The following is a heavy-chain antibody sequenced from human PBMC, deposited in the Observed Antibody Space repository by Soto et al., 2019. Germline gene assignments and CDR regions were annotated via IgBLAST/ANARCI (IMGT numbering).Heavy chain of an antibody. D-gene: IGHD2-21*02. J-gene: IGHJ6*04. CDR3: GLGDRYFVLWRGSTCYMGV. CDR1: GYTFTSYD. V-gene: IGHV1-8*01. Sequence: ASVKVSCKASGYTFTSYDINWVRQATGQGLEWMGWMNPNSGNTGYAQKFQGRVTMTRNTSISTAYMELSSLRTEDTAVYYCGLGDRYFVLWRGSTCYMGVWGKGASLSVSS. CDR2: MNPNSGNT.